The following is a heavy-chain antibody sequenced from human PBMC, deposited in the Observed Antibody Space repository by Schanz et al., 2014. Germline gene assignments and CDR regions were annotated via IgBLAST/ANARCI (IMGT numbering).Heavy chain of an antibody. V-gene: IGHV1-46*01. CDR2: INPSSGTT. CDR3: ARGLGDERWLDLNEAFDI. Sequence: QVQLVQSGAEVKKPGVSVKVSCKASGYTFTTYYIHWVRQAPGQGLEWMGKINPSSGTTRIAQNCQGRLTVTRDKSTSTAYMELSSLRSEDTAVYYCARGLGDERWLDLNEAFDIWGQGTIVTVSS. D-gene: IGHD6-19*01. J-gene: IGHJ3*02. CDR1: GYTFTTYY.